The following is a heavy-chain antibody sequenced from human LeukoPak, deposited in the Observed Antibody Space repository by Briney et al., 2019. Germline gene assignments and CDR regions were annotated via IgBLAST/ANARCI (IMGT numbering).Heavy chain of an antibody. CDR1: GGSISSYY. Sequence: SETLSLTCTVSGGSISSYYWSWIRQPPGKGLEWIGYIYYSGGTNYNPSLKSRVTISVDTSKNQFSLKLSSVTAADTAVYYCARSPLDYGRRIFFDYWGQGTLVTVSS. V-gene: IGHV4-59*08. CDR2: IYYSGGT. CDR3: ARSPLDYGRRIFFDY. J-gene: IGHJ4*02. D-gene: IGHD4-17*01.